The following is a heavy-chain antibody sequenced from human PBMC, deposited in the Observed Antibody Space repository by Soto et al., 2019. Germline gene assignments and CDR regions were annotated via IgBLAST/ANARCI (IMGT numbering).Heavy chain of an antibody. J-gene: IGHJ6*02. D-gene: IGHD6-25*01. CDR1: GYSFTSYW. CDR2: IYPGDSDT. CDR3: ARRSSSAAYYYYCMDV. V-gene: IGHV5-51*01. Sequence: GESLKISCNGSGYSFTSYWIGWVRQMPGKGLEWMGIIYPGDSDTRYSPSFQGQVTISADKSISTAYLQWSSLKASDTVMYYCARRSSSAAYYYYCMDVWAQGTTVTVSS.